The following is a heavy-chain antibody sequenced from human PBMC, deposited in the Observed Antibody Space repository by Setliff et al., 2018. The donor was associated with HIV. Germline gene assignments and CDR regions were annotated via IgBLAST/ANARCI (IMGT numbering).Heavy chain of an antibody. CDR1: GGSISDNKYY. CDR2: IYHSGKT. J-gene: IGHJ3*02. CDR3: ARDPGAWNWGRNAFDI. Sequence: SETLSLTCSVSGGSISDNKYYWSWIRQPPGKGLEWTGSIYHSGKTYYNPSLKSRLTISVDTSKNQFSLKLSSVTAADTAVYYCARDPGAWNWGRNAFDIWGQGTMVTVSS. V-gene: IGHV4-39*07. D-gene: IGHD7-27*01.